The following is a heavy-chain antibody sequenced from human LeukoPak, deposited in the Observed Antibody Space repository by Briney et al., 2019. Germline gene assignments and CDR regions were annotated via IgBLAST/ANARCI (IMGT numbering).Heavy chain of an antibody. V-gene: IGHV3-64D*09. Sequence: QRGGSLRLSCSASGFPLSSHVLHWVRQAPRKGPEYVSAIRSNGGSTYYADSVKGRFTISRGNSKNTLYLEMSSLRGEDTAVYYCVKDVWVLYYFDYWGQGTLVTVSS. CDR3: VKDVWVLYYFDY. CDR2: IRSNGGST. J-gene: IGHJ4*02. CDR1: GFPLSSHV. D-gene: IGHD3-16*01.